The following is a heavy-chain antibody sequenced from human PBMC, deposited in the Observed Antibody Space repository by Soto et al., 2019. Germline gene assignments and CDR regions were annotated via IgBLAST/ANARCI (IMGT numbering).Heavy chain of an antibody. J-gene: IGHJ4*02. CDR2: ISPSGGDT. CDR3: AKRVEYSSSWAYFDH. V-gene: IGHV3-23*01. CDR1: GFIFSEYA. Sequence: EVQLLESGGGLVQPGGSLRLSCAASGFIFSEYAMSWVRQAPGKGLEWVSAISPSGGDTYDADSVKGRFAISRDNSKNTWSLQMNSLRAGDTAVYYCAKRVEYSSSWAYFDHWGRGTLVIVSS. D-gene: IGHD6-6*01.